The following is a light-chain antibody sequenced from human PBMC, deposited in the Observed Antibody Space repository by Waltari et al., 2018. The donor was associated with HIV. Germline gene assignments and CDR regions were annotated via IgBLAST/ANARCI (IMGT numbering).Light chain of an antibody. Sequence: QSVLTQPPSVSEAPRQRITISCSGSSSKIGNNALKWYQQLPGKAPKLLIYYEDLLPSGVSDRFSGSKSGTSASLAISGLQSEDEADYYCAAWDDSLNGWVFGGGTKLTVL. CDR3: AAWDDSLNGWV. J-gene: IGLJ3*02. CDR1: SSKIGNNA. V-gene: IGLV1-36*01. CDR2: YED.